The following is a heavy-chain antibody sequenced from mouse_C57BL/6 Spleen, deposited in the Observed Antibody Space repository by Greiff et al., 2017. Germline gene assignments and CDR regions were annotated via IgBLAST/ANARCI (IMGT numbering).Heavy chain of an antibody. Sequence: QVQLQQPGAELVKPGASVKLSCKASGYTFTSYWMHWVKQRPGQGLEWIGMIHPNSGSTNYNEKFKSKATLTVDKSSSTAYMQLSSLTSEDSAVYYCARSNGNYRFAYSGQGTLVTVSA. CDR2: IHPNSGST. CDR1: GYTFTSYW. V-gene: IGHV1-64*01. CDR3: ARSNGNYRFAY. D-gene: IGHD2-1*01. J-gene: IGHJ3*01.